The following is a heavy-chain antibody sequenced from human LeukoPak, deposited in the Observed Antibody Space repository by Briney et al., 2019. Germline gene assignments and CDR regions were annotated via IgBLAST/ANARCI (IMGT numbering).Heavy chain of an antibody. J-gene: IGHJ4*02. V-gene: IGHV3-9*01. CDR1: GFTFDDYA. Sequence: GGSLRLSCAASGFTFDDYAMHWVRQAPGKGLEWVSGISWNSGSIGYADSVKGRFTISRDNAKNPLYLQMNSLRAEDTALYYCAKAVAGITFDYWGQGTLVTVSS. CDR3: AKAVAGITFDY. CDR2: ISWNSGSI. D-gene: IGHD6-19*01.